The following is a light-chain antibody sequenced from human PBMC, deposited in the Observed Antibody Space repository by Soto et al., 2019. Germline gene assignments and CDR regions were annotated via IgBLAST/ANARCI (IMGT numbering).Light chain of an antibody. V-gene: IGLV2-8*01. J-gene: IGLJ1*01. Sequence: QSALTQPPSASGSPGQSVTISCTGTSSDVGGYNYVSWYQQHPGKAPNLMINEVSKRPSGVPDRFSGSKSGNTASLTVSGLQAEAEADYYCSSYAGSNNLGVFGTGTKLTVL. CDR1: SSDVGGYNY. CDR3: SSYAGSNNLGV. CDR2: EVS.